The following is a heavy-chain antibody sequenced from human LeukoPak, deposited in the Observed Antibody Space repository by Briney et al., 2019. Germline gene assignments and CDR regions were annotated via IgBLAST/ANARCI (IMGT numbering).Heavy chain of an antibody. J-gene: IGHJ4*02. CDR3: AKTSRDGYNKYYFDY. D-gene: IGHD5-24*01. V-gene: IGHV3-23*01. CDR1: GFTFSSYW. Sequence: GGSLRLSCAAPGFTFSSYWMSWVRQAPGKGLEWVSAISGSGGSTYYADSVKGRFTISRDNSKSTLYLQMNSLRAEDTAVYYCAKTSRDGYNKYYFDYWGQGTLVTVSS. CDR2: ISGSGGST.